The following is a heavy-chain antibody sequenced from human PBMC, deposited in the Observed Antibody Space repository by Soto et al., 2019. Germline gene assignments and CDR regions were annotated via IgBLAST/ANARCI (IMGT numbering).Heavy chain of an antibody. CDR3: ARGSWDDVSGHYYMDV. Sequence: SQTLSLTCAISGDSVSSNSAGWNWVRQTPSRGLEWLGRTYYKSKWFNNYAASVKSRITINPDTSPNQFSLHLDSVTPEDTAVYFCARGSWDDVSGHYYMDVWGKGTTVTVSS. D-gene: IGHD5-12*01. CDR2: TYYKSKWFN. CDR1: GDSVSSNSAG. J-gene: IGHJ6*03. V-gene: IGHV6-1*01.